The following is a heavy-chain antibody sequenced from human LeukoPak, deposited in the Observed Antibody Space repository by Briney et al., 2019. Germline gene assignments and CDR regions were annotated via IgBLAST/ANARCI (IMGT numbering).Heavy chain of an antibody. CDR2: IRYDGFNK. CDR3: ARDLGNWGWNDF. D-gene: IGHD7-27*01. Sequence: PGRSLRLSCAAPGFTFSSYVMHWVRQAPGKGLEWVAVIRYDGFNKYYADSVKGRFTISRDNSKNTLYLQMNSLRAEDTAVYYCARDLGNWGWNDFWGQGTLVTVSS. V-gene: IGHV3-33*01. CDR1: GFTFSSYV. J-gene: IGHJ4*02.